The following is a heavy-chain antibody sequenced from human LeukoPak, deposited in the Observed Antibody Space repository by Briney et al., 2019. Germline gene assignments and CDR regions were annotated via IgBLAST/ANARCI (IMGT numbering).Heavy chain of an antibody. Sequence: ASVKVSCKASGYTFTSYYTHWVRQAPGQGLEWMGIINPSGGSTSYAQKFQGRVTMTRDTSTSTVYTELSSLRSEDTAVYYCARALGEVPYYGSGRRPYDYWGQGTLVTVSS. J-gene: IGHJ4*02. V-gene: IGHV1-46*01. CDR1: GYTFTSYY. CDR3: ARALGEVPYYGSGRRPYDY. CDR2: INPSGGST. D-gene: IGHD3-10*01.